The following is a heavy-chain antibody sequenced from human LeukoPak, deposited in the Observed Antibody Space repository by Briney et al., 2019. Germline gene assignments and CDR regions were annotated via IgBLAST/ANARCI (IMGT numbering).Heavy chain of an antibody. CDR3: ARDARSYYYYMDV. V-gene: IGHV4-59*12. CDR1: GGSINNYY. CDR2: VYYSGST. J-gene: IGHJ6*03. Sequence: PSETLSLTCTVSGGSINNYYWSWIRQSPGKGLEWIGYVYYSGSTSYNPSLKSRVTVSVDTSKNQFSLKLSSVTAADTAVYYCARDARSYYYYMDVWGKGTTVTVSS.